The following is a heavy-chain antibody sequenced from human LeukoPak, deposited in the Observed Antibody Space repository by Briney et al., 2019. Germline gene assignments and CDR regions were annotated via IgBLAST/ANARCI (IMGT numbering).Heavy chain of an antibody. J-gene: IGHJ4*02. D-gene: IGHD3-10*01. CDR1: GFIFSDYY. Sequence: GGSLRLSCAASGFIFSDYYMSWVRQAPGGGLEWVAYFSCSAGSSVYYADSVKGRFTISRDNANNSLSLQMNGLRADDSAVYYCARLRGFIDYWGQGTVVTVSS. CDR3: ARLRGFIDY. CDR2: FSCSAGSSV. V-gene: IGHV3-11*01.